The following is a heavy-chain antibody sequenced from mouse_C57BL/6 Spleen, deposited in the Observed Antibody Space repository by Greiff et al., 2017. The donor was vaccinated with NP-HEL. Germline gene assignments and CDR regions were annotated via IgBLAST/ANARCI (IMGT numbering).Heavy chain of an antibody. D-gene: IGHD2-4*01. V-gene: IGHV1-39*01. CDR3: AKEFYYDYDAAWFAY. CDR2: INPNYGTT. CDR1: GYSFTDYN. J-gene: IGHJ3*01. Sequence: VQLQQSGPELVKPGASVKISCKASGYSFTDYNMNWVKQSNGKSLEWIGVINPNYGTTSYNQKFKGKATLTVDQSSSTAYMQLNSLTSEDSAVYYCAKEFYYDYDAAWFAYWGQGTLVTVSA.